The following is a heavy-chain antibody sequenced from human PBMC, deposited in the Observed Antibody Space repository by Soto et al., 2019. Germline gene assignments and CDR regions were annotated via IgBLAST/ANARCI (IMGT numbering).Heavy chain of an antibody. CDR3: ARDYYDSSGYYGRCAY. D-gene: IGHD3-22*01. V-gene: IGHV3-21*01. Sequence: GGSLRLSCAASGFTFSSYSMNWVRQAPGKGPEWVSSISSSSSYIYYADSVKGRFTISRDNAKNSLYLQMNSLRAEDTAVYYCARDYYDSSGYYGRCAYWGQGTLVTVSS. CDR1: GFTFSSYS. J-gene: IGHJ4*02. CDR2: ISSSSSYI.